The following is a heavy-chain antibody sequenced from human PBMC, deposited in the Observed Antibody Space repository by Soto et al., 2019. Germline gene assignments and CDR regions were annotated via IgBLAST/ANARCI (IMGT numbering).Heavy chain of an antibody. Sequence: SVKVSCKASGGTFSSYAISWVRQAPGQGLEWMGGIIPIFGTANYAQKFQGRVTITADESTSTAYTELSSLRSEDTAVYYCARQKEYSSGWAQKFDYWGQGTLVTVSS. CDR2: IIPIFGTA. J-gene: IGHJ4*02. V-gene: IGHV1-69*13. CDR1: GGTFSSYA. D-gene: IGHD6-19*01. CDR3: ARQKEYSSGWAQKFDY.